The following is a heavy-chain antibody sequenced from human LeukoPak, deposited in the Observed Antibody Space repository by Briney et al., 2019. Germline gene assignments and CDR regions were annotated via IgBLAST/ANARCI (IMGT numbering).Heavy chain of an antibody. CDR3: ARVILAMVKGDY. V-gene: IGHV3-21*01. CDR2: ISSSSSYI. D-gene: IGHD5-18*01. CDR1: GFTFSNYA. Sequence: PGGSLRLSCAASGFTFSNYAMSWVRQAPGKGLEWVSSISSSSSYIYYADSVKGRFTISRDNAKNSLYLQMNSLRAEDTAVYYCARVILAMVKGDYWGQGTLVTVSS. J-gene: IGHJ4*02.